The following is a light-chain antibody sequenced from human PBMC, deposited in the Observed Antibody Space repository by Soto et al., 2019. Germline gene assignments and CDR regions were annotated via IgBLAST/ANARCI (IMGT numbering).Light chain of an antibody. J-gene: IGKJ4*01. V-gene: IGKV1-5*01. CDR3: QQFNTYALT. CDR1: QSISSW. CDR2: DAS. Sequence: DIQMTQSPSTLSASVGDRVTITCRASQSISSWLAWYQQKPGKVPKLLIYDASKLESGVPSRFSGSGSGTEFTLTISSLRPDDFATYYCQQFNTYALTFGGGTKVEIK.